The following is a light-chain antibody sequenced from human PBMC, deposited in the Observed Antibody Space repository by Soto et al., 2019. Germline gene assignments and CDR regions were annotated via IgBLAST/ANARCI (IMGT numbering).Light chain of an antibody. CDR2: DAS. CDR1: QSISSW. CDR3: QQYNSYSMYT. V-gene: IGKV1-5*01. Sequence: DIQMTQSPSTLSASLGDRVTITCRASQSISSWLAWYQQKPGKAPKLLIYDASSLESGVPSRFSGSGSGTEFTLTSSSLQPDDFKTYYCQQYNSYSMYTFGQGTKLEIK. J-gene: IGKJ2*01.